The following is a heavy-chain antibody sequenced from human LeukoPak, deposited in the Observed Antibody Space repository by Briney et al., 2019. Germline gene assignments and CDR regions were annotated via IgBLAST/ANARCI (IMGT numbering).Heavy chain of an antibody. D-gene: IGHD2-2*01. J-gene: IGHJ4*02. CDR2: ISSSSDYI. V-gene: IGHV3-21*01. CDR1: GFTFSSYG. CDR3: ARAFYCSSTTCSTGFDY. Sequence: GGFLRLSCAPSGFTFSSYGMNWVRQAPGKGLEWVSYISSSSDYIYYADSVKGRFTISRDNAKNSLYLQMNSLRAEDTAVYFCARAFYCSSTTCSTGFDYWGEGTLVTVSS.